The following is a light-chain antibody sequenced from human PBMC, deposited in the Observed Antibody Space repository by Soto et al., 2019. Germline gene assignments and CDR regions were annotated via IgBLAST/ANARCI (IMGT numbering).Light chain of an antibody. J-gene: IGKJ1*01. CDR1: QSISSY. CDR3: QQSYSTPPWT. CDR2: AAS. V-gene: IGKV1-39*01. Sequence: DIQMTQSPSSLSASVGDRVTITCRASQSISSYLNWYQQKPGKAPKLLIYAASSLQSGVPSRFSGSGPGTDLTLTISSLQPEDFATYYCQQSYSTPPWTFGQGPKV.